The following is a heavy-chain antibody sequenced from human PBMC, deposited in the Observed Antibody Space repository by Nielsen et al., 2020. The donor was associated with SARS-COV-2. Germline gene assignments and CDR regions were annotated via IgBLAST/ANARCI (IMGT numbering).Heavy chain of an antibody. V-gene: IGHV3-9*01. CDR1: GFTFDDYA. CDR3: AKDPDGDYFDY. D-gene: IGHD4-17*01. CDR2: ISWNSGSI. J-gene: IGHJ4*02. Sequence: SLKISCAASGFTFDDYAMHWVRQAPGKGLEWVSGISWNSGSIGYADSVKGRFTISRDNAKNSLYLQMNSLRAEDTAVYYCAKDPDGDYFDYWGQGTLVTVSS.